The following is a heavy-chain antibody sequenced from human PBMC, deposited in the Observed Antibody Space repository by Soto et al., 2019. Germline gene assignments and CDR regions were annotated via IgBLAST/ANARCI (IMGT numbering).Heavy chain of an antibody. Sequence: GESLKISCKGSGYSFTSYWIGWVRQMPGKGLEWMGIIYPGDSDTRYSPSFQGQVTISADKSISTAYLQWSSLKASDTAMYYCARSTHDYDFWSGYYTNYYYYYKDVWGKGTTVTVAS. CDR3: ARSTHDYDFWSGYYTNYYYYYKDV. CDR1: GYSFTSYW. V-gene: IGHV5-51*01. CDR2: IYPGDSDT. J-gene: IGHJ6*03. D-gene: IGHD3-3*01.